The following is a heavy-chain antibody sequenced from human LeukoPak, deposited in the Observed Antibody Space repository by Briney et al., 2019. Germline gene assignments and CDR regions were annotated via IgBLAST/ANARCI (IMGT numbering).Heavy chain of an antibody. CDR3: ARHWGSDWYFDL. CDR2: IHYSGYT. J-gene: IGHJ2*01. V-gene: IGHV4-59*01. Sequence: SETLSLTCAVSGGSISNYYCSWIRQPPGKGLEWLGYIHYSGYTNYNPSLKSRVTISVDTSKNQFSLNLSSVTAADAAVYYCARHWGSDWYFDLWGRGTLVTVSS. CDR1: GGSISNYY. D-gene: IGHD7-27*01.